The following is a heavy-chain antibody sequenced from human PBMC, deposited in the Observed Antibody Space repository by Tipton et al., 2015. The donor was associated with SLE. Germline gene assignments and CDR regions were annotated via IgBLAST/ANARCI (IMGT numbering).Heavy chain of an antibody. D-gene: IGHD3-22*01. CDR3: AGDREYYYDSRYAFDI. CDR1: GFTFSDYY. CDR2: ISSSGSTI. J-gene: IGHJ3*02. V-gene: IGHV3-11*04. Sequence: SLRLSCAASGFTFSDYYMSWIRQAPGKGLEWVSYISSSGSTIYYADSGKGRLTISRDNAKNSLYLQMNSLRAEDTAVYYCAGDREYYYDSRYAFDIWGQGTMVTVSS.